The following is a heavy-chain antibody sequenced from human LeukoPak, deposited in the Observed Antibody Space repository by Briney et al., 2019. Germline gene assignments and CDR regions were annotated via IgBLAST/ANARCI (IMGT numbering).Heavy chain of an antibody. Sequence: GGSLRLSCATSGSTFSSYWMHWVRQTPEKGLVWVSRISSDESDTRYADSVKGRFTISRDNAKNTLYLQMNSLRAEDTAVYYCSAGAPFEYWGQGTLVTVSS. CDR3: SAGAPFEY. CDR1: GSTFSSYW. V-gene: IGHV3-74*01. CDR2: ISSDESDT. D-gene: IGHD7-27*01. J-gene: IGHJ4*02.